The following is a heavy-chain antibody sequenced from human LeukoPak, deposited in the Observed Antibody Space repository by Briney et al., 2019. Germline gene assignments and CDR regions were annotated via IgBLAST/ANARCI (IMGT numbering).Heavy chain of an antibody. CDR2: INPNSGGT. Sequence: ASVKVSCKASGYTFTGYYMHWVRQAPGHGLEWMGWINPNSGGTNYAQKFQGRVTMTRDTSISTAYMELSRLRSDDTAVYYCARGGAYYYYYYMDVWGKGTTVTVSS. J-gene: IGHJ6*03. D-gene: IGHD3-10*01. V-gene: IGHV1-2*02. CDR3: ARGGAYYYYYYMDV. CDR1: GYTFTGYY.